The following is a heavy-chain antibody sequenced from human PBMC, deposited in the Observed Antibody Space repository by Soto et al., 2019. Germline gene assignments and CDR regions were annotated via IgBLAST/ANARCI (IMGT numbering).Heavy chain of an antibody. CDR1: GFTFSSSA. V-gene: IGHV3-23*01. CDR2: LSGSGGST. J-gene: IGHJ3*02. D-gene: IGHD2-15*01. Sequence: VQLLESGGGLVQPGGSLRLSCAASGFTFSSSAMSWVRQAPGKGLEWVSGLSGSGGSTYYADSVKGRFTISRDNSKNTLDLQMNSLRAEDTAVYYCAKDRRSGSYDAFDIWGQGTMVTVSS. CDR3: AKDRRSGSYDAFDI.